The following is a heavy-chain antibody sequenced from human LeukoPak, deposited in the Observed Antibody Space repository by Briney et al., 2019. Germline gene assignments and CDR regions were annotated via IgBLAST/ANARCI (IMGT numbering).Heavy chain of an antibody. V-gene: IGHV3-11*01. CDR2: ISSSGSTI. Sequence: GGSLRLSCAASGFTFSDYYMSWIRQAPGKGLEWVSYISSSGSTIYYADSVKGRFTISRDNAKNSLYLQMNSLRSDDTAVYYCARVDQLLSIYGMDVWGQGTTVTVSS. CDR3: ARVDQLLSIYGMDV. CDR1: GFTFSDYY. J-gene: IGHJ6*02. D-gene: IGHD2-2*01.